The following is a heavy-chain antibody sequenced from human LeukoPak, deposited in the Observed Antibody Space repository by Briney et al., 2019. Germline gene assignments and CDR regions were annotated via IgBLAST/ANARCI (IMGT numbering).Heavy chain of an antibody. CDR3: ARSTGYCSGGSCYNGVGY. CDR1: GFTFSSYE. CDR2: ISSIGSTI. D-gene: IGHD2-15*01. V-gene: IGHV3-48*03. J-gene: IGHJ4*02. Sequence: GGSLRLSCAASGFTFSSYEMNWVRQAPGKGLEWVSYISSIGSTIYYADSVKGRFTISRDNAKNSLYLQMNSLRAEDTAVYYCARSTGYCSGGSCYNGVGYWGQGTLVTVSS.